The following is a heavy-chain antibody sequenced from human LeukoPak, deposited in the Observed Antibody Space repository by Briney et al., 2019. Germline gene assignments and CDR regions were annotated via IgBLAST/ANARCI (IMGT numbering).Heavy chain of an antibody. Sequence: GGSLRLSCAASGFTFSSYAMSWVRQAPGKGLECVSTLSGSGGSTYYADSVKGRFTISRDNSKNTLYLQMNSLSAEDTAVYYCAREAVDTAMVTGFFDYWGQGTLVTVSS. D-gene: IGHD5-18*01. J-gene: IGHJ4*02. CDR2: LSGSGGST. CDR1: GFTFSSYA. CDR3: AREAVDTAMVTGFFDY. V-gene: IGHV3-23*01.